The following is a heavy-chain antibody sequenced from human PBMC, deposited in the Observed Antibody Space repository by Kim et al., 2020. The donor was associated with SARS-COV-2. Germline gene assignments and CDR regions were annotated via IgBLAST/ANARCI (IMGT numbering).Heavy chain of an antibody. CDR2: IYYSGST. D-gene: IGHD1-26*01. V-gene: IGHV4-59*08. CDR3: ARYIVGATRKVFDY. CDR1: GGSISSYY. J-gene: IGHJ4*02. Sequence: SETLSLTCTVSGGSISSYYWSWIRQPPGKGLEWIGYIYYSGSTNYNPSLKSRVTISVDTSKNQFSLKLSSVTAADTAVYYCARYIVGATRKVFDYWGQGTLVTVSS.